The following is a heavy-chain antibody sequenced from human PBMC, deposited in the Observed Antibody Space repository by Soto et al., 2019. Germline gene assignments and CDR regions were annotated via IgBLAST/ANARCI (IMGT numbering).Heavy chain of an antibody. CDR2: ISYDGSNK. D-gene: IGHD2-2*01. V-gene: IGHV3-30*03. J-gene: IGHJ6*02. CDR3: EGDIVVVPASYGIDV. CDR1: GFTFSSYG. Sequence: GGSLRLSCAASGFTFSSYGMHWVRQAPGKGLEWVAVISYDGSNKYYADSVKGRFTISRDNSKNTLYLQMNSLRAEDTAVYYCEGDIVVVPASYGIDVWGQGTTVTVYS.